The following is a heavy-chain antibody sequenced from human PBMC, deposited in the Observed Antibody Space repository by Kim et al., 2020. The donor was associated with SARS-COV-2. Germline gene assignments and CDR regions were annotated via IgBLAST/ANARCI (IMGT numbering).Heavy chain of an antibody. J-gene: IGHJ4*02. V-gene: IGHV1-18*01. CDR3: ARAKTAACLDY. D-gene: IGHD6-13*01. CDR2: T. Sequence: TNYAPTLQGRVTMTTDTATSTAYMELRSLRSDDTAIYYCARAKTAACLDYWGQGTLVTVSS.